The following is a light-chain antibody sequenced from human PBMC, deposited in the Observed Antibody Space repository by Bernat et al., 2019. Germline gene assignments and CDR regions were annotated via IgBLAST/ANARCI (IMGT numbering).Light chain of an antibody. CDR2: GAS. CDR1: QSVSSS. V-gene: IGKV3-15*01. CDR3: QQYNNWLS. J-gene: IGKJ1*01. Sequence: EIVMTQSPATLSVSPGERVILSCRASQSVSSSLAWYQQKPGQAPRLLISGASTRATGIPASFSGSGSGTDFTLTISSLQSEDFAVYYCQQYNNWLSFGQGTKVEIK.